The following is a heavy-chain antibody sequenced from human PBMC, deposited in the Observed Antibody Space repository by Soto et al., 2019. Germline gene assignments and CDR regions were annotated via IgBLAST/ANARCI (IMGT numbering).Heavy chain of an antibody. CDR2: SSGSGGST. D-gene: IGHD1-7*01. CDR3: AKDLVPNWNYYFDY. J-gene: IGHJ4*02. Sequence: GSLRLSCAASGFTFSSYAMSWVRQAPGKGLEGGSASSGSGGSTYYADSVKGRFTISRDNYKNTLYLQMNSLRAEDTAVYYCAKDLVPNWNYYFDYWGQGTLVTVSS. CDR1: GFTFSSYA. V-gene: IGHV3-23*01.